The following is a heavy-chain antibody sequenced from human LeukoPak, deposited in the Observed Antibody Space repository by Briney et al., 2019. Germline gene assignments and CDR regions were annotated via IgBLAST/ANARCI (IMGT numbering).Heavy chain of an antibody. CDR1: GYTFTSYG. Sequence: ASVKVSCQASGYTFTSYGISWVRQAPGQGLEWMGWISAYNGNTNYAQKLQGRVTMTTDTSTSTAYMELRSLRSDDTAVYYCATWNQEEVGAPNWFDPWGQGTLVIASS. J-gene: IGHJ5*02. CDR2: ISAYNGNT. V-gene: IGHV1-18*01. D-gene: IGHD1-26*01. CDR3: ATWNQEEVGAPNWFDP.